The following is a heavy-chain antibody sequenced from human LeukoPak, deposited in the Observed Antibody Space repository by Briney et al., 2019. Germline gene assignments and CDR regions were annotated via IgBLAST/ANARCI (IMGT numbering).Heavy chain of an antibody. CDR3: ARDLVSYDSSGYYSD. J-gene: IGHJ4*02. D-gene: IGHD3-22*01. CDR2: IKQDGSEK. CDR1: GFTFSSYW. V-gene: IGHV3-7*01. Sequence: TGGSLRLSCAASGFTFSSYWMNWVRQAPGKGLEWVANIKQDGSEKYYLDSVKGRFTISRDNAKNSLYLQMNSLRAEDTAVYYCARDLVSYDSSGYYSDWGQGTLVTVSS.